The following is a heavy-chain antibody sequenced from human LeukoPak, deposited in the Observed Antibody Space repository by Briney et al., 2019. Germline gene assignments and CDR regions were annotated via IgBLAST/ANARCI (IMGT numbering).Heavy chain of an antibody. CDR3: ARDPARYLDWLFPYFDF. J-gene: IGHJ4*02. D-gene: IGHD3-9*01. Sequence: PGGSLRLSCAASGFTFSSYAMHWVRQAPGKGLDWVAIISYEGNNKYYADSVKGRFTISRDNSKNTLFLQMNSLRAEDTAVYYCARDPARYLDWLFPYFDFWGQGSLVTVSS. CDR1: GFTFSSYA. CDR2: ISYEGNNK. V-gene: IGHV3-30*04.